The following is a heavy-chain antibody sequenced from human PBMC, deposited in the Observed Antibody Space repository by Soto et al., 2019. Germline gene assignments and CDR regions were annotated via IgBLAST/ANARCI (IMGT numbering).Heavy chain of an antibody. V-gene: IGHV4-59*11. J-gene: IGHJ4*02. CDR3: ASVGSGGATYNFYY. CDR2: FYYSGTA. Sequence: PSGPLSLSCTVSRCSIYSHHWSWIRQPPRKALEWIGYFYYSGTANYHPSLKSRVTMSVDSSKSQFSLKLSSVTAADTAVYYCASVGSGGATYNFYYCGQG. D-gene: IGHD6-25*01. CDR1: RCSIYSHH.